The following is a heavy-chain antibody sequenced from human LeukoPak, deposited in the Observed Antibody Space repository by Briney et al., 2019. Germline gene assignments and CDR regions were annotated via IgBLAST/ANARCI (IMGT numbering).Heavy chain of an antibody. D-gene: IGHD6-13*01. Sequence: SETLSLTCTVSGGSISSGDYYWSWIRQPPGKGLEWIGYIYYSGSTYYNPSLKSRVTISVDTSKNQFSLKLSSVTAADTAVYYCARDRKTPSGSWFHWNWFDPWGQGTLVTVSS. CDR2: IYYSGST. J-gene: IGHJ5*02. V-gene: IGHV4-30-4*08. CDR1: GGSISSGDYY. CDR3: ARDRKTPSGSWFHWNWFDP.